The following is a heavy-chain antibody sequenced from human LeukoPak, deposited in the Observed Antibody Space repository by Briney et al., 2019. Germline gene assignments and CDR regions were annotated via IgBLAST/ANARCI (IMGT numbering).Heavy chain of an antibody. V-gene: IGHV3-30*02. D-gene: IGHD1-7*01. J-gene: IGHJ4*02. Sequence: GGSLRLSCAASGFTFSSYGMHWVRQAPGKGLEWVAFIRYDGSNKYYADSVKGRFTISRDNSKNTLYLQMNSLRAEDTAVYYCAREGSGTTTYGYWGQGTLVTVSS. CDR3: AREGSGTTTYGY. CDR2: IRYDGSNK. CDR1: GFTFSSYG.